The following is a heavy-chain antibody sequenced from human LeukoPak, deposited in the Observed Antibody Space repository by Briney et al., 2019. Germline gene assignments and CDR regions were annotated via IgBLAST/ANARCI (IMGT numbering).Heavy chain of an antibody. J-gene: IGHJ4*02. V-gene: IGHV3-23*01. CDR2: ISGSSVDT. CDR1: GFTFNTYG. D-gene: IGHD3-22*01. Sequence: RGSLRLSCAASGFTFNTYGMSWVRHSPGKGLEWVPAISGSSVDTFYVDSVKGRFTISRDNSKNTLYLQMNSLRAEDTAVYFCAKLPWVHYYDGSGYHRAFDSWGQGTLVTVSS. CDR3: AKLPWVHYYDGSGYHRAFDS.